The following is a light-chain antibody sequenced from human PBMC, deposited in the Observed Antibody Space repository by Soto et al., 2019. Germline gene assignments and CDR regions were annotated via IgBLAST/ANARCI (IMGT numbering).Light chain of an antibody. V-gene: IGKV3-11*01. J-gene: IGKJ4*01. Sequence: EIVLTQSPATLSLSPGERATLSCRASQSVSTYLAWYQQKPGQAPSLLIYDASNRATGIPARFSGSGSGTDVTLSSSRVEAEDFAVYYCQHRSIWRTFGGGTKVEIK. CDR1: QSVSTY. CDR3: QHRSIWRT. CDR2: DAS.